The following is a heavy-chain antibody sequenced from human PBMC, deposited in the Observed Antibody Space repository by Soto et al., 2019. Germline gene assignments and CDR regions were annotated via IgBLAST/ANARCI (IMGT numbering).Heavy chain of an antibody. D-gene: IGHD1-26*01. CDR1: GGSISSGGYY. CDR2: IYYIGST. J-gene: IGHJ5*02. Sequence: SETLSLTCTVSGGSISSGGYYWSWIRQHPGKGLEWIGYIYYIGSTYYNPSLKSRVTISVDTSKNQFSLKLSSVTAADTAVYYCATQEVGGTYVYTFDPWGQGTLVTVSS. CDR3: ATQEVGGTYVYTFDP. V-gene: IGHV4-31*03.